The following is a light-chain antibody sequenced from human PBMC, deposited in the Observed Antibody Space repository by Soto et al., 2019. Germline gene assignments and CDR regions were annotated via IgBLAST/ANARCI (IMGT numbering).Light chain of an antibody. V-gene: IGKV3-15*01. Sequence: EIIVSLSPPTLSVLKGETATLSCRASQSISSSLAWYQQKPGQAPRLLIYGASTRATGTPARFSGSGSGTEFTLTISSLQSEDFAVYYCQQYKNWPPITFGQGTRLEIK. J-gene: IGKJ5*01. CDR1: QSISSS. CDR2: GAS. CDR3: QQYKNWPPIT.